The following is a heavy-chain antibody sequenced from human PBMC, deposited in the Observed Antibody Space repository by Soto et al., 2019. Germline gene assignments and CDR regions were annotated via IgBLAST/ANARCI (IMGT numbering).Heavy chain of an antibody. CDR3: GTVGTGAYGVGSYYYYGMDV. CDR2: IKSKIEGGTS. Sequence: EVQLVESGGGLVKPGGSLRLSCGASGFTFSHAWMNWVRQAPGKGLEWVGRIKSKIEGGTSDYAAPVKGRFSISREYPRGTPFLQMTTLKTADTAVYFCGTVGTGAYGVGSYYYYGMDVWGLGTTVTVSS. D-gene: IGHD2-8*01. CDR1: GFTFSHAW. J-gene: IGHJ6*02. V-gene: IGHV3-15*07.